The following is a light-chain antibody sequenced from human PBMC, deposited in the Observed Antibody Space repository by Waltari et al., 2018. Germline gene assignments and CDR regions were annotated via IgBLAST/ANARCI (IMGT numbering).Light chain of an antibody. CDR1: QRVCSY. Sequence: EIVLTQSPATLSLSPGERANLACSASQRVCSYLVWYQQRPGQSPRLLIYDALNRATGIPARFSGSGSGTDFTLTISSLEPEDFAVYYCQQRSSWPLTFGGGTKVEIK. J-gene: IGKJ4*01. CDR3: QQRSSWPLT. V-gene: IGKV3-11*01. CDR2: DAL.